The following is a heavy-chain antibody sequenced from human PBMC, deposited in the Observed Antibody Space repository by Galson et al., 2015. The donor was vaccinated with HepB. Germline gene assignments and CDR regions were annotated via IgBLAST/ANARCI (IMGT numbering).Heavy chain of an antibody. D-gene: IGHD6-19*01. J-gene: IGHJ3*02. CDR3: ARGPTRRAVAGRGAFDI. V-gene: IGHV6-1*01. Sequence: CAISGDSVSSNSAAWNWIRQSPSRGLEWLGRTYYRSKWYNDYAVSVKSRITINPDTSKNQFSLQLNSVTPEDTAVYYCARGPTRRAVAGRGAFDIWGQGTMVTVSS. CDR1: GDSVSSNSAA. CDR2: TYYRSKWYN.